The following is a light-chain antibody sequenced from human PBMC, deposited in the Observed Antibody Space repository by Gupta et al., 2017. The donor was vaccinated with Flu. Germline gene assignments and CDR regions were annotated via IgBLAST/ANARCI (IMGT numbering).Light chain of an antibody. V-gene: IGKV1-39*01. CDR1: QSIANY. CDR3: QQTYSSPWT. Sequence: PYSLSVSVGDRVTITCRASQSIANYLIWYQHKVGKAPKLLIYTASSLQSGVPSRFSGGGSGTDFALNISTLQSEDFATYYCQQTYSSPWTFGQGTKVE. J-gene: IGKJ1*01. CDR2: TAS.